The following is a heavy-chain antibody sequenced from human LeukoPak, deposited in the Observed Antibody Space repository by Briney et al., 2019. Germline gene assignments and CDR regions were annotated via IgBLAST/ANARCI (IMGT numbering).Heavy chain of an antibody. V-gene: IGHV3-23*01. CDR1: GFTFSSYA. Sequence: GGSLRLSCAASGFTFSSYAMSWVRQAPGKGLEWVSAISGSGGSTYYADSVKGRFTISRDNSKNTLYLQMNSLRAEDTAVYYCAKVPAFWSGYYPYDYWGQGTLVTVSS. CDR3: AKVPAFWSGYYPYDY. J-gene: IGHJ4*02. CDR2: ISGSGGST. D-gene: IGHD3-3*01.